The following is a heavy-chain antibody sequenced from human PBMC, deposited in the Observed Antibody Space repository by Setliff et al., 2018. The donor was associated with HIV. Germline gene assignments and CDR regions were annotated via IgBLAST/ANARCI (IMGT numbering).Heavy chain of an antibody. V-gene: IGHV4-4*02. CDR2: IYHSGST. CDR1: GGSISSSNW. D-gene: IGHD3-3*01. J-gene: IGHJ4*01. CDR3: ATLPQGYDYFDY. Sequence: PSETLSLTCAVSGGSISSSNWWSWVRQPPGKGLEWIGEIYHSGSTNYNPSLKSRVTISIDKSKKQFSLKLSSVTAADTAVYYCATLPQGYDYFDYWGHGTLVTVSS.